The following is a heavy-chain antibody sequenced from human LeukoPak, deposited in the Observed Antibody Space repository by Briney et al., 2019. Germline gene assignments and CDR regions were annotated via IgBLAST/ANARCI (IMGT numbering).Heavy chain of an antibody. V-gene: IGHV4-31*03. CDR2: IYYSGST. CDR3: ARVSTVTTYNAFDI. Sequence: PSQTLSLTCTVSGGSISSGGYYWSWIRQHPGKGLEWIGYIYYSGSTYYNPSLKSRVTISVDTSKNQFSLKLSSVTAADTAVYYCARVSTVTTYNAFDIWGQGTMVTVSS. CDR1: GGSISSGGYY. D-gene: IGHD4-17*01. J-gene: IGHJ3*02.